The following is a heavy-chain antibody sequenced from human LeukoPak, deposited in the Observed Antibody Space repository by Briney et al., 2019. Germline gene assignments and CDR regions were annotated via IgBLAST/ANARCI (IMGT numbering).Heavy chain of an antibody. D-gene: IGHD4-17*01. CDR2: IYYSGSA. CDR3: ARLYGDYAYELDY. J-gene: IGHJ4*02. Sequence: SETLSLTCTVSGGSISSYYWSWIRQPPGKGLEWIGYIYYSGSANYNPSLKSRVTISVDTSKNQFSLKLSFVTAADTAVYYCARLYGDYAYELDYWGQGTLVTVSS. CDR1: GGSISSYY. V-gene: IGHV4-59*12.